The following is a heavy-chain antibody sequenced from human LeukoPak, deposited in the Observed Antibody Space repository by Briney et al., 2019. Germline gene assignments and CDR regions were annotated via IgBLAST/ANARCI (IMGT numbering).Heavy chain of an antibody. Sequence: PGGSLRLSCAASGFTFSSYSMNWVRQAPGKGLEWVSSISSSSSYIYYADSVKGRFTISRDNAKNSLYLQMNSLRAEDTAVYYCARDIPFEGVAGTVYYYYYHGMDVWGQGTTVTVSS. CDR3: ARDIPFEGVAGTVYYYYYHGMDV. V-gene: IGHV3-21*01. J-gene: IGHJ6*02. CDR1: GFTFSSYS. CDR2: ISSSSSYI. D-gene: IGHD6-19*01.